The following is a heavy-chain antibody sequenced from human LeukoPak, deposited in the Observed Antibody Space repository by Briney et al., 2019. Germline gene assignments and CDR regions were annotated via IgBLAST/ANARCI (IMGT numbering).Heavy chain of an antibody. V-gene: IGHV4-39*01. Sequence: SETLSLTCTVSGGSISSSSYYWGWIRQPPGKGLEWIGSIYYSGSTYYNPSLKSRVTISVATSKNQFSLKLSSVTAADTAVYYCARHAWSGSITIFGVVRGHFDYWGQGTLVTVSS. CDR2: IYYSGST. CDR3: ARHAWSGSITIFGVVRGHFDY. D-gene: IGHD3-3*01. CDR1: GGSISSSSYY. J-gene: IGHJ4*02.